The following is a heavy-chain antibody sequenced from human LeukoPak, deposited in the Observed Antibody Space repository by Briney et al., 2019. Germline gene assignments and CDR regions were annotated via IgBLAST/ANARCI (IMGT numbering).Heavy chain of an antibody. CDR3: AREFVVGAIDFGY. CDR2: IKQDGSEK. Sequence: GGSLRLSCAASGFTFSSYWMSWVRQAPGKGLEWVANIKQDGSEKYYVDSVKGRFTISRDNAKNSQYLQMNSLRAEDTAVYYCAREFVVGAIDFGYWGQGTLVTVSS. J-gene: IGHJ4*02. V-gene: IGHV3-7*03. D-gene: IGHD1-26*01. CDR1: GFTFSSYW.